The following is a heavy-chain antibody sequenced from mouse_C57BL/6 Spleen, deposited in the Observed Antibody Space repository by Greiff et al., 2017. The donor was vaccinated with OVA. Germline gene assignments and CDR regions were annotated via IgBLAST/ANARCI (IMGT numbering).Heavy chain of an antibody. D-gene: IGHD3-2*01. CDR3: ARRDSYFDY. CDR2: INPSSGYT. CDR1: GYTFTSYT. V-gene: IGHV1-4*01. J-gene: IGHJ2*01. Sequence: VQLQQSGAELARPGASVKMSCKASGYTFTSYTMHWEKQRPGQGLEWIGYINPSSGYTKYNQKFKDKATLTADKSSSTAYMQLSSLTSEDSAVYHCARRDSYFDYWGQGTTLTVSS.